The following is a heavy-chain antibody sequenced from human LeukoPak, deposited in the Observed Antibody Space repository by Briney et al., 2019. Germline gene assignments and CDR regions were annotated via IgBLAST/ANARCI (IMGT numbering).Heavy chain of an antibody. J-gene: IGHJ3*02. V-gene: IGHV4-59*01. Sequence: SETLSLTCTVSGGSISSYYWSWIRQPPGKGLEWIGYIYYSGSTNYNPSLKSRVTISVDTSKNQFSLKLSSVTAADTAVYYCARVTSYGDYGSGAFDIWGQGTMVTVSS. CDR3: ARVTSYGDYGSGAFDI. CDR2: IYYSGST. D-gene: IGHD4-17*01. CDR1: GGSISSYY.